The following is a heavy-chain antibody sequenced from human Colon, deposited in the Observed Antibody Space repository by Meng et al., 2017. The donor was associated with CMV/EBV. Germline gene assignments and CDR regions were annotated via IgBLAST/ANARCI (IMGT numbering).Heavy chain of an antibody. CDR3: TCHPGSYSLDY. Sequence: GGSLRLSCTTSGFAFDTFGMNWVRQASGKGLEWVGRIRSKANSYATAYAASVKGRFTISRDDSKNTAYLQMNSLKTEDTAVYYCTCHPGSYSLDYWGQGTLVTVSS. D-gene: IGHD1-26*01. V-gene: IGHV3-73*01. CDR1: GFAFDTFG. CDR2: IRSKANSYAT. J-gene: IGHJ4*02.